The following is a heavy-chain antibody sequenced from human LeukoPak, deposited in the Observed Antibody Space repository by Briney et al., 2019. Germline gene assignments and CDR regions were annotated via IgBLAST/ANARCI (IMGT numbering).Heavy chain of an antibody. CDR1: GFTFSSYW. V-gene: IGHV3-21*01. D-gene: IGHD3-10*01. Sequence: KAGGSLRLSCAASGFTFSSYWMSWVRQAPGKGLEWASSISSSSSYIYYADSVKGRFTISRDNAKNSLYLQMNSLRAEDTAVYYCARDSKVTMVRGVITPWAFDIWGQGTMVTVSS. J-gene: IGHJ3*02. CDR3: ARDSKVTMVRGVITPWAFDI. CDR2: ISSSSSYI.